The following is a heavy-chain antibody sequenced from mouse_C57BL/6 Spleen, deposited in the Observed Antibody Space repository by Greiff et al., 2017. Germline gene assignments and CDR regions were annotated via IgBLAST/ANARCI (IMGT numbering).Heavy chain of an antibody. J-gene: IGHJ2*01. Sequence: QVQLQQPGAELVMPGASVKLSCKASGYTFTSYWMHWVKQRPGQGLEWIGEIDPSDSYTNYNQKFKGKSTLTVDKSSSTAYMQLSSLTSEDSAVXYCARSSYDCYSDYWGQGTTLTVSS. CDR2: IDPSDSYT. D-gene: IGHD2-4*01. CDR3: ARSSYDCYSDY. V-gene: IGHV1-69*01. CDR1: GYTFTSYW.